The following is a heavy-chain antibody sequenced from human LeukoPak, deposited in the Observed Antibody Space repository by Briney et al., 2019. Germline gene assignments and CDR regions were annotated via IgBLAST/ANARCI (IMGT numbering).Heavy chain of an antibody. J-gene: IGHJ4*02. CDR3: ARGRGYSYKNFDS. Sequence: PSETLSLTCTVSGGSISNYCWNWIRQPPGKGLEWIGYIYYSGSSYYNPSLKSRLTISVDTSRNQFSLKLSSVTAADTAVYYCARGRGYSYKNFDSWGQGTLVAVSS. CDR1: GGSISNYC. D-gene: IGHD5-18*01. CDR2: IYYSGSS. V-gene: IGHV4-30-4*08.